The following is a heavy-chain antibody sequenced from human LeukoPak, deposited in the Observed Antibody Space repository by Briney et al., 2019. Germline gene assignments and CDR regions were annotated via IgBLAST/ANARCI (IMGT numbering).Heavy chain of an antibody. J-gene: IGHJ4*02. CDR3: ARDLSVVGGITMIVDAVDY. CDR1: GYTFTSYG. V-gene: IGHV1-18*01. D-gene: IGHD3-22*01. Sequence: ASVKVSCKASGYTFTSYGISWVRQAPGQGLEWMGWISAYNGNTNYAQKLQGRVTMTTDTPTSTAYMELRSLRSDDTAVYYCARDLSVVGGITMIVDAVDYWGQGTLVTVSS. CDR2: ISAYNGNT.